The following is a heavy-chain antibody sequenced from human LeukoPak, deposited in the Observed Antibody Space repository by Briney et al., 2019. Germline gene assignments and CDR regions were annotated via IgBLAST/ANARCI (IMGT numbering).Heavy chain of an antibody. D-gene: IGHD3-10*01. Sequence: SETLSPTCTVSGGSISSGSYYWSWIRQPAGKGLEWIGRMYTSGSTNYNPSLKSRVTISVDTSKNQFSLKLSSVTAADTAVYYCARGIRGVMGNWFDPWGQGTLVTVSS. J-gene: IGHJ5*02. CDR1: GGSISSGSYY. CDR3: ARGIRGVMGNWFDP. CDR2: MYTSGST. V-gene: IGHV4-61*02.